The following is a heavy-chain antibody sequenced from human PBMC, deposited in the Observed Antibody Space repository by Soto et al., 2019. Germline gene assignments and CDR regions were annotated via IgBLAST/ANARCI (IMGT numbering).Heavy chain of an antibody. V-gene: IGHV1-46*03. CDR2: INPSGGST. CDR1: GYTFTSYY. J-gene: IGHJ5*02. D-gene: IGHD3-3*01. CDR3: ARADDFWSGYTHRTKYNWFDP. Sequence: ASVKVSCKASGYTFTSYYMHWVRQAPGQGLEWMGIINPSGGSTSYAQKFQGRVTMTRDTSTSTVYMELSSLRSEDTAVYYCARADDFWSGYTHRTKYNWFDPWGQGTLVTVSS.